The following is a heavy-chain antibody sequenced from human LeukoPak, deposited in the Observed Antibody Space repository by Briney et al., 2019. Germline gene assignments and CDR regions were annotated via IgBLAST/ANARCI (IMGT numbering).Heavy chain of an antibody. Sequence: GASVKVSCKASGYTFTNYGISWVRQAPGQGLEWMGWISAYNGNTNYAQKLQGRVTMTTDTSTSTAYMELRSLRSDDTAVYYCARARRTPGHGAFDIWGQGTMVTVSS. CDR2: ISAYNGNT. D-gene: IGHD3-10*01. V-gene: IGHV1-18*01. CDR3: ARARRTPGHGAFDI. CDR1: GYTFTNYG. J-gene: IGHJ3*02.